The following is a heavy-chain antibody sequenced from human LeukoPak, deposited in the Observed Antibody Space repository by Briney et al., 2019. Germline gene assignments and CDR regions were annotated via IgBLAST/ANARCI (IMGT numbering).Heavy chain of an antibody. V-gene: IGHV1-46*01. D-gene: IGHD2-15*01. J-gene: IGHJ4*02. CDR3: ARGFTVVKSPGDY. CDR1: GYTFTRYY. Sequence: ASVKVSCRSSGYTFTRYYLHWVRQAPGQGLDWMGIINPSGGSTSYAQKFQGRVTMTRDTSTSTVYMELSSLRSEDTAVYYCARGFTVVKSPGDYWGQGTLVTVSS. CDR2: INPSGGST.